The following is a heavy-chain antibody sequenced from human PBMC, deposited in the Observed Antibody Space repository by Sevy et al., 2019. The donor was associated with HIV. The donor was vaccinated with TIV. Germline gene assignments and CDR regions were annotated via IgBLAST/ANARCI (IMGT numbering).Heavy chain of an antibody. V-gene: IGHV3-15*01. CDR3: TTGTIYCSGGSCYSDY. Sequence: GGSLRLSCVASGFTFSNAWMSWVRQAPGKGLEWVGRIKSKTDGGTTDYAAPVKGRFTISRDDSKNTLYLQMNSLKTEDTAVYYCTTGTIYCSGGSCYSDYWGQGTLVTVSS. CDR2: IKSKTDGGTT. CDR1: GFTFSNAW. D-gene: IGHD2-15*01. J-gene: IGHJ4*02.